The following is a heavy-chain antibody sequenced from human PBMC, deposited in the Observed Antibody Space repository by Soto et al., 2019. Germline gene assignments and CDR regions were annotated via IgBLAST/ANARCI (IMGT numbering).Heavy chain of an antibody. CDR2: IYYSGST. CDR3: ARDEVLLWFGELLRGYYGMDV. CDR1: GGSISSGGYY. V-gene: IGHV4-31*03. J-gene: IGHJ6*02. D-gene: IGHD3-10*01. Sequence: PSETLSLTCTVSGGSISSGGYYRSWIRQHPGKGLEWIGYIYYSGSTYYNPSLKSRVTISVDTSKNQFSLKLSSVTAADTAVYYCARDEVLLWFGELLRGYYGMDVWGQGTTVTVSS.